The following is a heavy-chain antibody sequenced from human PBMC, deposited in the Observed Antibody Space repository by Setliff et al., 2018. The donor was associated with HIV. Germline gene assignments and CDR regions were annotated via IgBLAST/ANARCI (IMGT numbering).Heavy chain of an antibody. Sequence: AAVKVPCKASGYTFTGYYVHWVRQAPGQGLEWMGRIIPNSGGTNYAQKFQGMVTMTRDTSISTAYMELTRLRSDDTAVYYCATKLYCTSGVCLYAFDIWGQGTMVTVSS. CDR2: IIPNSGGT. CDR1: GYTFTGYY. D-gene: IGHD2-8*01. V-gene: IGHV1-2*06. CDR3: ATKLYCTSGVCLYAFDI. J-gene: IGHJ3*02.